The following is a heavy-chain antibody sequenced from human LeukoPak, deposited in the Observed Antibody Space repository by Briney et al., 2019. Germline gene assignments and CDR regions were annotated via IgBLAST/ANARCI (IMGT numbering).Heavy chain of an antibody. V-gene: IGHV1-2*02. J-gene: IGHJ6*03. CDR1: GYTFTGYY. Sequence: ASVKVSCKASGYTFTGYYMHWVRQAPGQGLEWMGWINPNSGGTNYAQKSQGRVTMTRDTSISTAYMELSRLRSDDTAVYYCARDQPLGISNGGYYYYYMDVWGKGTTVTVSS. CDR2: INPNSGGT. D-gene: IGHD4-11*01. CDR3: ARDQPLGISNGGYYYYYMDV.